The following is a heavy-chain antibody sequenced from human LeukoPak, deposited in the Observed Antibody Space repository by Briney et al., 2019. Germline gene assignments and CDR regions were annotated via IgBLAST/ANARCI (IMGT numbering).Heavy chain of an antibody. CDR1: GFTFSDHY. CDR2: TSGNGGKT. J-gene: IGHJ4*02. Sequence: GGSLRLSCAASGFTFSDHYMSWIRQAPGKGLEWVSATSGNGGKTYYADSVKGRFTISRDNSKNTLYLQMSSLRAEDTAVYYCAKDGGYYFDYWGQGTLVTVSS. V-gene: IGHV3-23*01. CDR3: AKDGGYYFDY. D-gene: IGHD6-25*01.